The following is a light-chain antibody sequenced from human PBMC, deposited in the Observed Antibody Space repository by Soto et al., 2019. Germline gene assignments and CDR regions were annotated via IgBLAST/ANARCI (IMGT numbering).Light chain of an antibody. CDR1: SSDVGGYNF. CDR2: EVS. J-gene: IGLJ1*01. Sequence: QSALTQPASVSGSPGQSITISCTGTSSDVGGYNFVSWYQQNPGRAPKLMIYEVSNRPSGVSDRFSGSKSGNTASLTISGLQAEDKGDYYCSAYGSSSPLYVFGTGTKLTVL. CDR3: SAYGSSSPLYV. V-gene: IGLV2-14*01.